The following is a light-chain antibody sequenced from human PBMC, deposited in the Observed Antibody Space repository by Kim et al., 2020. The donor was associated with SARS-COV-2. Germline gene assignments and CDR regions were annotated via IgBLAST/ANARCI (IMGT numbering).Light chain of an antibody. CDR3: QQSYTPPYI. CDR2: SAS. J-gene: IGKJ2*01. CDR1: QRLTNY. Sequence: ASIGDSVTITCRASQRLTNYLNWYQQTPGEAPKLLIYSASTLHSGAPSRFSASGSGTAFTLTISSLQPEDFATYYCQQSYTPPYIFGQGTKVDIK. V-gene: IGKV1-39*01.